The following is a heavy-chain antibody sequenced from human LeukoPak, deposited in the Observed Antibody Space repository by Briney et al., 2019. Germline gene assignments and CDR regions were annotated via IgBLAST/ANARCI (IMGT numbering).Heavy chain of an antibody. CDR2: IEASGGAT. V-gene: IGHV3-23*01. D-gene: IGHD6-13*01. J-gene: IGHJ4*02. CDR3: AKTVSWPYSFDY. CDR1: GFTFSGYA. Sequence: GESLRLSCAASGFTFSGYAMYWVRQAPGKGLEWVSSIEASGGATYYADSVKGRFTISRDNSKDALYLQMNSLRAEDTAVYYCAKTVSWPYSFDYWGQGTLVTVSS.